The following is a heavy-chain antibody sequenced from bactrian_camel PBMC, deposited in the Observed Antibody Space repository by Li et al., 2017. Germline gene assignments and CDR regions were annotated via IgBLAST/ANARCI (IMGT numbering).Heavy chain of an antibody. Sequence: HVQLVESGGGSVQAGGFLRLSCTASGATYTTYCMHWFRQYPGQEREGVAALDVDGTTTYIDSVKGRFTISRDNAKITVYLQMNSLKTEDTAMYYCQNPGGYWGQGTQVTVS. CDR2: LDVDGTT. D-gene: IGHD3*01. CDR1: GATYTTYC. CDR3: QNPGGY. J-gene: IGHJ4*01. V-gene: IGHV3S26*01.